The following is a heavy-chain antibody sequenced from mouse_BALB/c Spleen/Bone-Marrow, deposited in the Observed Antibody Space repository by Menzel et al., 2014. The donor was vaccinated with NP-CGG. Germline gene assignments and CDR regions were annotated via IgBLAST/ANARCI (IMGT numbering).Heavy chain of an antibody. CDR2: IDPANGNT. J-gene: IGHJ3*01. Sequence: VQLQHPGAELVKPGASVKLSCTASGFNIKDTYMHWVKQRPEQGLEWIGRIDPANGNTKYDPKFQGKATITADTSSNTAYLQLSSLTSEDTAVYYCASYYYGSSLFAYWGQGTLVTVSA. CDR3: ASYYYGSSLFAY. V-gene: IGHV14-3*02. CDR1: GFNIKDTY. D-gene: IGHD1-1*01.